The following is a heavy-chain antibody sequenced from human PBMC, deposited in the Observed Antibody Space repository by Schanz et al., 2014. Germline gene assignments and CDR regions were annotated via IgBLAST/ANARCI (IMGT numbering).Heavy chain of an antibody. CDR1: GSDIRGFH. J-gene: IGHJ3*01. CDR2: IYYSGTT. CDR3: ARDPWVGEKDAFDF. D-gene: IGHD3-10*01. V-gene: IGHV4-59*01. Sequence: QVQLQESGPGQVRPSETLSLTCTVSGSDIRGFHWSWIRQSPGKGLEWIGSIYYSGTTNYSPSLNSRVTISLDMSKKSFSQNLSSVTTADAAVYYCARDPWVGEKDAFDFWGQGTMVIVSS.